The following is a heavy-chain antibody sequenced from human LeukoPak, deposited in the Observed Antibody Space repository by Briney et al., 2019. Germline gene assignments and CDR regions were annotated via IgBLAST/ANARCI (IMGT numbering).Heavy chain of an antibody. D-gene: IGHD3-3*01. J-gene: IGHJ5*02. CDR3: ARGLTISNWFDP. V-gene: IGHV4-38-2*02. CDR1: GYSISSGYY. Sequence: SETLSLTCTVSGYSISSGYYWGWIRQPPGKGLEWIGSIYHSGSTYYNPSLKSRVTISVDTSKNQFSLKLSSVTAADTAVYYCARGLTISNWFDPWGQGTLVTVSS. CDR2: IYHSGST.